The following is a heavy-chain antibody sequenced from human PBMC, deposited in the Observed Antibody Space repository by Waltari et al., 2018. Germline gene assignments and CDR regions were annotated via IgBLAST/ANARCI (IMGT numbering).Heavy chain of an antibody. Sequence: QVQLQESGPGLVKPSETLSLTCPVSGGSISSYYWSWIRQPPGKGLEWIGYIYYSGSTNYNPSLKSRVTISVDTSKNQFSLKLSSVTAADTAVYYCARLFSSSWYSSWVYYGMDVWGQGTTVTVSS. V-gene: IGHV4-59*01. CDR1: GGSISSYY. CDR3: ARLFSSSWYSSWVYYGMDV. J-gene: IGHJ6*02. CDR2: IYYSGST. D-gene: IGHD6-13*01.